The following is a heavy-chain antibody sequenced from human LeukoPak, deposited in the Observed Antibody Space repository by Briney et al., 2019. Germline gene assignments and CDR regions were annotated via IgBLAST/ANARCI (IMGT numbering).Heavy chain of an antibody. CDR1: GFTVSINY. J-gene: IGHJ3*02. CDR3: ARGGYSNGHEAAFDI. V-gene: IGHV3-53*01. Sequence: GGSLRLSCAASGFTVSINYMSWVRQAPGKGLEWVSVIYSGGSTYYTDSVKGRFTISRDNSKNTLYLQMNSLRAEDTAVYYCARGGYSNGHEAAFDIWGQGTMVTVSS. D-gene: IGHD5-18*01. CDR2: IYSGGST.